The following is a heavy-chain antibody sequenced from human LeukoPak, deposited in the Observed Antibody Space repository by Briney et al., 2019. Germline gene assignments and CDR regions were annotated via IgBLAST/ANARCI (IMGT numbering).Heavy chain of an antibody. CDR2: INHSGST. CDR3: ARPRGYCSSTSCFYYFDY. V-gene: IGHV4-34*01. J-gene: IGHJ4*02. D-gene: IGHD2-2*01. CDR1: GGSFSGYY. Sequence: SETLSLTCAVYGGSFSGYYWSWIRQPPGKGLEWIGEINHSGSTNYNPSLKSRVTISVDTSKNQFSLKLSSVTAADTAVYYCARPRGYCSSTSCFYYFDYWGQGTLVTVSS.